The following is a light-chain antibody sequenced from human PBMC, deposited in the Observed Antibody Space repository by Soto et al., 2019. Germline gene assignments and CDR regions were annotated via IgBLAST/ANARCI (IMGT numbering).Light chain of an antibody. V-gene: IGLV2-14*01. CDR2: EIN. CDR3: SSYTNGSTLYV. CDR1: SSDVGGYNY. Sequence: QSVLTQPASVSGSPGQSITISCTGTSSDVGGYNYVSWYQQHPGKAPKLMIYEINNRPSGVSNRFSGSKSGNTASLTISGLQAEDEADYHCSSYTNGSTLYVFGTGTKVTVL. J-gene: IGLJ1*01.